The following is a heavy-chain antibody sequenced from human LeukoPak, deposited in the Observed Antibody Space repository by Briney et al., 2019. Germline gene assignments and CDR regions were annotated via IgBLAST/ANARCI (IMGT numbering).Heavy chain of an antibody. D-gene: IGHD1-26*01. J-gene: IGHJ4*02. CDR3: ARDLPSGIMVRYFDY. Sequence: GSLRLSCAASGFTFSSFAMSWVRQAPGKGLEWIGSIYYSGSTYYNPSLKSRVTISVDTSKNQFSLKLSSVTAADTAVYYCARDLPSGIMVRYFDYWGQGTLVTVSS. CDR2: IYYSGST. CDR1: GFTFSSFA. V-gene: IGHV4-39*07.